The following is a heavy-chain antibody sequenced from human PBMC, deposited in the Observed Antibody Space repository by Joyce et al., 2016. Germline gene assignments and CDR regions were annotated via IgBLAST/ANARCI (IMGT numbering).Heavy chain of an antibody. Sequence: QVQLVESGGGVVQPGRSLGLSCAASGLTLSNYGVHWVRQAPGKGLEWVAVISYDGIYKYYADSVKGRFTISRDNSKNTVFLEMNSLRTEDTAVYYCAKILTATYSSGWFLDYWGQGTLVTVSS. CDR3: AKILTATYSSGWFLDY. CDR1: GLTLSNYG. CDR2: ISYDGIYK. J-gene: IGHJ4*02. V-gene: IGHV3-30*18. D-gene: IGHD6-25*01.